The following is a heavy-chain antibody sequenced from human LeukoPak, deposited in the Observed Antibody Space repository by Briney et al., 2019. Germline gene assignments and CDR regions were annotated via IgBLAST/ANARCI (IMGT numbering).Heavy chain of an antibody. CDR3: AKDQIRGATIDY. D-gene: IGHD1-26*01. Sequence: RTGGSLRLSCAASGFTFSSYAISWVRQAPGKGLEWVSAISGSGGSTYYADSVKGRFTISRDNSKNTLYLQMNSLRAEDTAVYYCAKDQIRGATIDYWGQGTLVTVSS. V-gene: IGHV3-23*01. CDR1: GFTFSSYA. CDR2: ISGSGGST. J-gene: IGHJ4*02.